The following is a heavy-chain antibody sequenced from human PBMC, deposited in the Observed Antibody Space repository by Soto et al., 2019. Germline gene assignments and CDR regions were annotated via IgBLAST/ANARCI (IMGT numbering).Heavy chain of an antibody. CDR2: ISYDGSNK. Sequence: VQLVESGGGLIQPGGSLRLSCAASGFTVSSNYMSWVRQAPGKGLEWVAVISYDGSNKYYADSVKGRFTISRDNSKNTLYLQMNSLRAEDTAVYYCARDPMRGSGGWSYFDYWGQGTLVTVSS. V-gene: IGHV3-30-3*01. D-gene: IGHD6-19*01. CDR3: ARDPMRGSGGWSYFDY. J-gene: IGHJ4*02. CDR1: GFTVSSNY.